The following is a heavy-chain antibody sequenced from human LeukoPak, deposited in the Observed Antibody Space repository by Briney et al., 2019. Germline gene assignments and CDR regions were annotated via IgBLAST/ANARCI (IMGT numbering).Heavy chain of an antibody. CDR3: ARVRAMVRGVWVDY. V-gene: IGHV4-34*01. Sequence: SETLSLTCAVYGGSFSGYYWSWIRQPPGKGLEWIGEINHSGSTNYNPSLKSRVTISVDTSKNQFSLKLSSVTAADTAAYYCARVRAMVRGVWVDYWGQGTLVTVSS. J-gene: IGHJ4*02. CDR1: GGSFSGYY. CDR2: INHSGST. D-gene: IGHD3-10*01.